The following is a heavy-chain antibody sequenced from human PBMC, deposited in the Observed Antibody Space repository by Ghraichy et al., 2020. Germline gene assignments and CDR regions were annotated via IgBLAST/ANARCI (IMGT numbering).Heavy chain of an antibody. Sequence: GGSLRLSCAASGFSFSGYGMHWVRQAPGKGLEWVALISYDGSNKYYADSVKGRFTISRDNSKNTLYLQMNSLRAEDKAVYYCAKGRPPRYCSGGSCYPRGDYVEFDYWGQGTLVTVSS. CDR3: AKGRPPRYCSGGSCYPRGDYVEFDY. CDR2: ISYDGSNK. D-gene: IGHD2-15*01. V-gene: IGHV3-30*18. J-gene: IGHJ4*02. CDR1: GFSFSGYG.